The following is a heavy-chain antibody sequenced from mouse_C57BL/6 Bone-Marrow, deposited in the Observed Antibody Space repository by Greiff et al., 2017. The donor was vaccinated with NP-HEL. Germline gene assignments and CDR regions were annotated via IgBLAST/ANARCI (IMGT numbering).Heavy chain of an antibody. CDR2: IHPNSGST. V-gene: IGHV1-64*01. D-gene: IGHD1-1*01. CDR3: APITTVVATGGWYFDV. Sequence: QVQLKQPGAELVKPGASVKLSCKASGYTFTSYWMHWVKQRPGQGLEWIGMIHPNSGSTNYNEKFKSKATLTVDKSSSTAYMQLSSLTSEDSAVYYCAPITTVVATGGWYFDVWGTGTTVTVSS. J-gene: IGHJ1*03. CDR1: GYTFTSYW.